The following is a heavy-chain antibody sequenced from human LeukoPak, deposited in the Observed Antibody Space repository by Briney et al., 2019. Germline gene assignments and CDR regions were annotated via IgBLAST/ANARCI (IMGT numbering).Heavy chain of an antibody. CDR1: GFTFDDHG. Sequence: PGGSLKLSCAASGFTFDDHGMNWVRQAPGKGLEWVSGVTWNGGSTFYADSVKGRFTISRDNAKNALYLQMNSLTAEDTALYHCARERYKGVDIVATIVLAHMDVWGQGTTVTVSS. CDR2: VTWNGGST. D-gene: IGHD5-12*01. J-gene: IGHJ6*02. V-gene: IGHV3-20*01. CDR3: ARERYKGVDIVATIVLAHMDV.